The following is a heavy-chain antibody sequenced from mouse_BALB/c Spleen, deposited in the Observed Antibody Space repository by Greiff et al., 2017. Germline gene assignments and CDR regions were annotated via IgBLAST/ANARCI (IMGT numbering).Heavy chain of an antibody. CDR3: ARGNHYYGDDHAMDY. Sequence: EVKLVESGGGLVKPGGSLKLSCAASGFTFSDYYMYWVRQTPEKRLEWVATISDGGSYTYYPDSVKGRFTISRDNAKNNLYLQMSSLKSEDTAMYYCARGNHYYGDDHAMDYWGQGTSVTVSS. V-gene: IGHV5-4*02. J-gene: IGHJ4*01. CDR2: ISDGGSYT. CDR1: GFTFSDYY. D-gene: IGHD1-2*01.